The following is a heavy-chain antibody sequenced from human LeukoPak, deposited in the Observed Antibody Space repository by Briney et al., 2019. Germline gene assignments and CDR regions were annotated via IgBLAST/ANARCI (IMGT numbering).Heavy chain of an antibody. D-gene: IGHD5-24*01. CDR2: IYSGGST. V-gene: IGHV3-53*04. Sequence: GGSLRLSCAASGFTVSSNYMSWVRQAPGKGLEWVSVIYSGGSTYYADSVKGRFTISRHNSKNTLYLQMNSLRAEDTAVYYCASNLEMATIHRLYYFDYWGQGTLVTVSS. J-gene: IGHJ4*02. CDR3: ASNLEMATIHRLYYFDY. CDR1: GFTVSSNY.